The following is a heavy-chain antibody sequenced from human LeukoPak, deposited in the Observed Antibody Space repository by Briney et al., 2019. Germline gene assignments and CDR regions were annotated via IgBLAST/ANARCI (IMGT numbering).Heavy chain of an antibody. D-gene: IGHD3-22*01. V-gene: IGHV4-34*01. CDR3: AREGSSYDSSTNDAFDI. CDR2: INHSGST. J-gene: IGHJ3*02. Sequence: SETLSLTCGVYGGSFSNYDWNWIRQPPGKGLEWIGEINHSGSTSYNPSLKSRVTISVDTSKNQFSLKLSSVTAADTAVYYCAREGSSYDSSTNDAFDIWGQGTMVTVSS. CDR1: GGSFSNYD.